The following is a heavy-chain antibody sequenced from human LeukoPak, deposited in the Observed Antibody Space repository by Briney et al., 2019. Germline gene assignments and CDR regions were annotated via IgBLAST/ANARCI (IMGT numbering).Heavy chain of an antibody. D-gene: IGHD4-17*01. J-gene: IGHJ5*02. CDR2: IYYSGST. CDR3: ARQMATVTIWFDP. Sequence: SETLSLTCTVSGGSLSSYYWSWIRQPPGKGLEWIGYIYYSGSTNYNPSLKSRVTISIETSKNQFSLKLSSVTAADTAVYYCARQMATVTIWFDPWGQGTLVTVSS. V-gene: IGHV4-59*08. CDR1: GGSLSSYY.